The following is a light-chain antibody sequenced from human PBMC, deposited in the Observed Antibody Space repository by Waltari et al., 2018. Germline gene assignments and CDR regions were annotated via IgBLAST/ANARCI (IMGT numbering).Light chain of an antibody. V-gene: IGKV3-11*01. CDR3: QQRSNWPVT. CDR2: DAS. J-gene: IGKJ5*01. CDR1: QSISTY. Sequence: EIVLTQSPATLSLSPGERATLSCRASQSISTYLAWYQQKPGQAPRLLIYDASITATGIPARFSGSGSGTDFTLTISRLEPEDFAVYYCQQRSNWPVTFGQGTRLEIK.